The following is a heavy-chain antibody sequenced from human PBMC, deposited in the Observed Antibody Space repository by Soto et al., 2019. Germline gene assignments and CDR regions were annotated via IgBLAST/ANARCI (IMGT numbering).Heavy chain of an antibody. J-gene: IGHJ4*02. V-gene: IGHV3-23*01. CDR1: GFKFYSYA. D-gene: IGHD5-18*01. CDR3: AKEGARIHDKSDH. CDR2: IDGSAVGT. Sequence: EVQLLESGGGLVQPGGSLRLSCAASGFKFYSYAMNWVRQAPGKGLEWVSGIDGSAVGTYYADSVKGRFAISRDNSGNTLYLQMHSLRVEDTAVYYCAKEGARIHDKSDHWGQGTLVTVSS.